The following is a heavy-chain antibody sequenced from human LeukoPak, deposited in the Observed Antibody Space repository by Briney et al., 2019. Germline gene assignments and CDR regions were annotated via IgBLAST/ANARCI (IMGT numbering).Heavy chain of an antibody. D-gene: IGHD1-26*01. CDR2: FDPEDGET. J-gene: IGHJ5*02. V-gene: IGHV1-24*01. CDR1: GYALTELS. Sequence: ASVKVSCKVSGYALTELSMHWVRQAPGKGLEWMGGFDPEDGETIYAQKFQGRVTMTEDTSTDTAYMELSSLRSEDTAVYYCATVVGATKNWFDPWGQGTLVTVSS. CDR3: ATVVGATKNWFDP.